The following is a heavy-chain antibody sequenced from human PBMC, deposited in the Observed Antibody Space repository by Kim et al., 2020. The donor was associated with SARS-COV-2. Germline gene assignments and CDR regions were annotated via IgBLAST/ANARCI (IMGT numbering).Heavy chain of an antibody. CDR3: ARDRELGMLNMAFDI. V-gene: IGHV3-33*01. Sequence: GGSLRLSCAASGFTFSSYGMHWVRQAPGKGLEWVAVIWYDGSNKYYADSVKGRFTISRDNSKNTLYLQMNSLRAEDTAVYYCARDRELGMLNMAFDIWGQGTMVTVSS. J-gene: IGHJ3*02. CDR1: GFTFSSYG. D-gene: IGHD3-16*01. CDR2: IWYDGSNK.